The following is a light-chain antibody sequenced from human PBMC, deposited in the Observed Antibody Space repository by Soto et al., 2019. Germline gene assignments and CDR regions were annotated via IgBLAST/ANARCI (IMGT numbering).Light chain of an antibody. J-gene: IGLJ1*01. CDR1: SSDVGGYNY. CDR2: DVS. V-gene: IGLV2-14*01. CDR3: SSYISSSAYV. Sequence: QSALTQPASVSGSPGQSITISCTGTSSDVGGYNYVSWYQQHPGKAPKLMIYDVSNRPSGVYNRFSGSKSGNTASLTISGLKAEDEADYYCSSYISSSAYVFGTGTKVTVL.